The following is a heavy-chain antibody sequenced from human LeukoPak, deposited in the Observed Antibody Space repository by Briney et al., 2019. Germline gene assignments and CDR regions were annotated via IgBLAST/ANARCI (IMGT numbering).Heavy chain of an antibody. CDR1: GASVSSYY. CDR2: ISDTGKT. V-gene: IGHV4-59*02. Sequence: PSETLSLTCTFSGASVSSYYWHWLRQTPGKGLEWIGYISDTGKTDSNPSLKSRVSISLGPANKQFSLRLRSVTAADSAVYYCATGYYEPSATWGPGILVTVSS. CDR3: ATGYYEPSAT. J-gene: IGHJ5*02. D-gene: IGHD3-3*01.